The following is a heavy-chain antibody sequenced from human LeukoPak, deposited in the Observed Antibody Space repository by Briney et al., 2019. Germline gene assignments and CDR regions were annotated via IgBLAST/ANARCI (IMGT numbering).Heavy chain of an antibody. Sequence: PGGSLRLSCAASEFTFSDYYMTWIRQAPGKGLEWVAVISYDGSNKYYADSVKGRFTISRDNSKNTLYLQMNSLRAEDTAVYYCARLDIVTYYYDSSGYYRQNYYYYGMDVWGQGTTVTVSS. CDR2: ISYDGSNK. CDR1: EFTFSDYY. V-gene: IGHV3-30*03. CDR3: ARLDIVTYYYDSSGYYRQNYYYYGMDV. J-gene: IGHJ6*02. D-gene: IGHD3-22*01.